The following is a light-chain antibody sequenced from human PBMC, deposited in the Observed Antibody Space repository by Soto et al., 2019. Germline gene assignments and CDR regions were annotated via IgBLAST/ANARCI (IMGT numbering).Light chain of an antibody. CDR1: SSDVGDYNY. V-gene: IGLV2-14*01. J-gene: IGLJ2*01. CDR3: SSYSGSSTSVL. CDR2: DVS. Sequence: QSALTQPASVSGSPGQSITISCTGSSSDVGDYNYVSWYQQHPDKAPKLMIYDVSNRPSGVSDRFSGSKSGNTASLTISGLQAEDEADYYCSSYSGSSTSVLFGGGTQLTV.